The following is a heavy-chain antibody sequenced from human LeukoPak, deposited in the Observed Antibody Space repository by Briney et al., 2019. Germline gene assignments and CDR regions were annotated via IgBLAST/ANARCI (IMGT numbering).Heavy chain of an antibody. V-gene: IGHV4-59*01. D-gene: IGHD3-22*01. J-gene: IGHJ6*03. CDR1: GGSISNYY. CDR3: AVDNDSTGYYFSMDV. Sequence: SETLSLTGTVSGGSISNYYWSWIRQTPGKGLEWSGYISYSGSTNYNPSLKGRVTTSVDTSKTPFALQLSSVTDADTAVYYCAVDNDSTGYYFSMDVWGKGTTVTVSS. CDR2: ISYSGST.